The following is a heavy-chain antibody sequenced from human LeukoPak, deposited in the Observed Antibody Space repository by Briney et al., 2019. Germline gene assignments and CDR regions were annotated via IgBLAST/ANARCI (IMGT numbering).Heavy chain of an antibody. CDR1: GFTFSSYW. Sequence: GGSLRLSCAASGFTFSSYWMHWVRQAPGKGLVWVSRINSAGSSTNYADSVKGRFTISRDNAKNTLYLQMSSLRAEDTAVYYCARAISGPATFDIWGQGTMVTVSS. J-gene: IGHJ3*02. D-gene: IGHD2-15*01. V-gene: IGHV3-74*01. CDR2: INSAGSST. CDR3: ARAISGPATFDI.